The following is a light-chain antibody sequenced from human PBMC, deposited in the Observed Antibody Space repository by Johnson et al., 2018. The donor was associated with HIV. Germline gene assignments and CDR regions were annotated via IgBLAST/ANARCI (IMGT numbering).Light chain of an antibody. J-gene: IGLJ1*01. Sequence: QFVLTQPPSVSAAPGQKVTISCSGSSSNIGDNFVSWYQHLPGTAPKLLVYDNSKRPSGIPDRFSATKSGTSATLGITGLQTGDEADYYCGTWDSSLSGYVCGTGTTVAVL. CDR2: DNS. CDR3: GTWDSSLSGYV. CDR1: SSNIGDNF. V-gene: IGLV1-51*01.